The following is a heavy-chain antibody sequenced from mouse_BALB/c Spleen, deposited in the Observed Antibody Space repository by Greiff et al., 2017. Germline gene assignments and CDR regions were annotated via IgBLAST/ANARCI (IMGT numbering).Heavy chain of an antibody. J-gene: IGHJ4*01. V-gene: IGHV1S81*02. CDR2: INPSNGRT. CDR3: ARHGGNYVYYYAMDY. CDR1: GYTFTSYW. Sequence: QVQLQQPGAELVKPGASVKLSCKASGYTFTSYWMHWVKQRPGQGLEWIGEINPSNGRTNYNEKFKSKATLTVDKSSSTAYMQLSSLTSEDSAVYYCARHGGNYVYYYAMDYWGQGTSVTVSS. D-gene: IGHD2-1*01.